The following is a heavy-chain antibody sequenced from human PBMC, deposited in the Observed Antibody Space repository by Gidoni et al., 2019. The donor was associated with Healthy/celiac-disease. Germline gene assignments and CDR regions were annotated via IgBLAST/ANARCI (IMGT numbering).Heavy chain of an antibody. D-gene: IGHD4-17*01. J-gene: IGHJ6*02. V-gene: IGHV3-48*02. CDR1: GFTFSIYS. CDR3: ARVDPGDYGPGG. CDR2: ISSSSSTI. Sequence: EVQLMESGGGLVQPGGSLRLPCAASGFTFSIYSMNWVRQAPGKGREWLSYISSSSSTIYYADSVKGRFTISRDNAKNSLYLQMNSLRDEDTAVYYCARVDPGDYGPGGWGQGTTVTVSS.